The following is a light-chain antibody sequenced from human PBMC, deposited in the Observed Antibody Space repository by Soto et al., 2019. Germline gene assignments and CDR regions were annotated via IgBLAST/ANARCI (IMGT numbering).Light chain of an antibody. V-gene: IGKV3-20*01. Sequence: ENVLTQSPGTLSLSPGERATLSCRASQSVTSNFLAWYQQKPGQAPRLLIYGASTRAAGVPDRFSGSGYGTDFTLTITRLEPEDFAVYYCQQYGRSPLLYTFGQGTKLGVK. J-gene: IGKJ2*01. CDR3: QQYGRSPLLYT. CDR1: QSVTSNF. CDR2: GAS.